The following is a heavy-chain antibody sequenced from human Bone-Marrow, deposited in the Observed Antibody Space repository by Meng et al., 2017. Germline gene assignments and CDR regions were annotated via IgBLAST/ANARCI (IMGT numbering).Heavy chain of an antibody. Sequence: QVLLQQWGAGLLKPSETLSLTCDVYGGPLNNYYWNWIRQPPGKGLEWIGEISLGGITNYNPSLESRVTISIDTSKNQFSLKLKSVTAADTAVFYCVRELWNERGGFEIWGQGTMVPSPQ. CDR2: ISLGGIT. CDR3: VRELWNERGGFEI. V-gene: IGHV4-34*01. J-gene: IGHJ3*02. D-gene: IGHD1-1*01. CDR1: GGPLNNYY.